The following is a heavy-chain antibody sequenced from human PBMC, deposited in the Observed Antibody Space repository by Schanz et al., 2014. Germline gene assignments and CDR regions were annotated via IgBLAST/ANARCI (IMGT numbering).Heavy chain of an antibody. CDR1: GFTFSDYY. CDR2: ISGSSIHK. J-gene: IGHJ6*03. CDR3: ARESGGQNDLDTEPHKYTYMDV. Sequence: QVYLVESGGDLVKPGGSLRLSCAASGFTFSDYYMAWIRQAPGKGLEWVSHISGSSIHKNYADSVKGRFSISRDNGETSVYLQINNLRAEDTAVYFCARESGGQNDLDTEPHKYTYMDVWGKGTTVTVSS. V-gene: IGHV3-11*06. D-gene: IGHD1-1*01.